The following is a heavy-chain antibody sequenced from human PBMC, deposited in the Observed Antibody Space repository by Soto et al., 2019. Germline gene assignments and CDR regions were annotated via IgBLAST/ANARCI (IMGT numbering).Heavy chain of an antibody. J-gene: IGHJ4*02. CDR3: ARRAGSIVVPAYS. Sequence: QLQLQESGPGLVKPSETLSLTCTVSGGSISISDYYWVWIRQPPGKGLEWIGSISYSGTYYKASLKSRVTISVDRTKQQFSLRLSSVTAADTAVYYCARRAGSIVVPAYSWGQGTLVTVSS. V-gene: IGHV4-39*01. D-gene: IGHD6-19*01. CDR1: GGSISISDYY. CDR2: ISYSGT.